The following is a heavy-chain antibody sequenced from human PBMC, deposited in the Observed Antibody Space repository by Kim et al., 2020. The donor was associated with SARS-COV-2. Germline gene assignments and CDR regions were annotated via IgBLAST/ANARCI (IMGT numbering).Heavy chain of an antibody. J-gene: IGHJ4*02. V-gene: IGHV1-3*01. Sequence: ASVKVSCKTSGHIFTRDSIHWVRQAPGQGLEWMGGIGCGNGNTIYSQKFQGRVTFTTDTSASTAYMELSFLRSEDSAVYYCLGGFYFDYWGQGTLVTVSS. CDR1: GHIFTRDS. CDR2: IGCGNGNT. CDR3: LGGFYFDY. D-gene: IGHD3-16*01.